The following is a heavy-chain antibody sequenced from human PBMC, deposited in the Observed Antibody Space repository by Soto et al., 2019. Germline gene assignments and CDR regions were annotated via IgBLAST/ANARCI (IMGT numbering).Heavy chain of an antibody. CDR1: GGSISSYY. CDR3: ARDGAAGTNYFDY. V-gene: IGHV4-59*12. J-gene: IGHJ4*02. CDR2: MYNSGST. D-gene: IGHD6-13*01. Sequence: SETLSLTCTVSGGSISSYYWSWIRQPPGKGLEWIGYMYNSGSTNYNPSLKSRVTISVDKSKNQFSLKLSSVTAADTAVYYCARDGAAGTNYFDYWGQGTLVTVSS.